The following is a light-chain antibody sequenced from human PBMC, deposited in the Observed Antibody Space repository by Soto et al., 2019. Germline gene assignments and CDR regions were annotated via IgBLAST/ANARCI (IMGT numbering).Light chain of an antibody. CDR1: QGVSSW. Sequence: DIQMTQSPSSVSASVGDRVTITCRASQGVSSWLAWYQHKPGKAPNLLIYATSNLQSGVPSRFSGSGSGTDFTLTISSLHPEDFATYYCQQTHTFPLTFGPGTKV. V-gene: IGKV1-12*01. CDR3: QQTHTFPLT. CDR2: ATS. J-gene: IGKJ3*01.